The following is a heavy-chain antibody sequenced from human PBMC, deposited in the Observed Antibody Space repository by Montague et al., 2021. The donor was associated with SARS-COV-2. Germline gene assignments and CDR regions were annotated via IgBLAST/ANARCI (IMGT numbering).Heavy chain of an antibody. CDR2: INHRGST. D-gene: IGHD3-22*01. V-gene: IGHV4-34*01. CDR3: ARGRQHINMVVVVVTGGEYYFDF. Sequence: SDSLSLPFSFSSLSFRAYSWTWIRQPPGKGLEWIGEINHRGSTNYNPSLKSRVTISVDTSKNQFSLKMTSVTAADTAVYYCARGRQHINMVVVVVTGGEYYFDFWGQGTLVAVSS. J-gene: IGHJ4*02. CDR1: SLSFRAYS.